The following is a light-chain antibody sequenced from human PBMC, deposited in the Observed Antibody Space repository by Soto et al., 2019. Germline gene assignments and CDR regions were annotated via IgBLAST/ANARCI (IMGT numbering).Light chain of an antibody. CDR2: AAS. CDR1: QGISSY. V-gene: IGKV1-8*01. CDR3: QQYYSYLYT. Sequence: AIRMTQSPSSFSASTGDRVTITCRASQGISSYLAWYQQKPGKAPKLLIYAASTLKSGVPSRFSGSGSGTDFTLTISCLQAEAVATYYCQQYYSYLYTFGQGTKLEIK. J-gene: IGKJ2*01.